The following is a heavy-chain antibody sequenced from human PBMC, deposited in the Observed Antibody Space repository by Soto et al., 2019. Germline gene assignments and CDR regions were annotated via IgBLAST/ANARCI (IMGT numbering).Heavy chain of an antibody. CDR1: GFTFSDYY. CDR3: ARVRYGSGWYYFDY. Sequence: QVHLVESGGGLVKPGGSLRLSCAASGFTFSDYYMRWLRQAPGKGLEWVSFITSASSYTTYANSVKGRFTISRDSAKNSLYLQMNSLSADDTAVYYCARVRYGSGWYYFDYWGQGTLVTVPS. CDR2: ITSASSYT. V-gene: IGHV3-11*05. J-gene: IGHJ4*02. D-gene: IGHD6-19*01.